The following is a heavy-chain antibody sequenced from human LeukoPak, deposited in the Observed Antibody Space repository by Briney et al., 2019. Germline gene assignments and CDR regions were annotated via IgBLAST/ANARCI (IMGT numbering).Heavy chain of an antibody. J-gene: IGHJ4*02. CDR1: GFTFSITY. Sequence: TGGSLRLSCSASGFTFSITYMAWVRQAPGKGLEWVSVIYSGGGTYYADSVKGRFTISRDNSKNTLYLQMNSLRAEDTAVYYCARDLGGNSYDYWGQGTLVTVSS. CDR2: IYSGGGT. CDR3: ARDLGGNSYDY. D-gene: IGHD2-15*01. V-gene: IGHV3-53*01.